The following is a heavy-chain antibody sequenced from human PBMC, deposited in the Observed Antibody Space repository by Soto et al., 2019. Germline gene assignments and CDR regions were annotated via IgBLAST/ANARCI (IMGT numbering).Heavy chain of an antibody. J-gene: IGHJ4*02. Sequence: QVQLVQSGAEVKKPGSSVKVSCKASGGTFSSYTISWVRQAPGQGLEWMGRIIPILGIANYAQKFQGRVTITADKSTSTAYMELSSLRSEDTVVYYCASEVGPDLRYCSSTSCYGHDYWGQGTLVTVSS. CDR2: IIPILGIA. D-gene: IGHD2-2*01. CDR3: ASEVGPDLRYCSSTSCYGHDY. V-gene: IGHV1-69*02. CDR1: GGTFSSYT.